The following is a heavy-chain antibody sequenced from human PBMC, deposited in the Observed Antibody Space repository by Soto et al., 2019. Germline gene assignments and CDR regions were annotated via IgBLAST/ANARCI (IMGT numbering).Heavy chain of an antibody. CDR3: AKTDKFHSQSSGWANRFDS. V-gene: IGHV3-23*01. D-gene: IGHD6-19*01. Sequence: EVQLLESGGDLAQPGGSLRLICAASGFTFSNYAMTWVRQSPGKGLEWVSTITSAGSTLYGDTVKGRFTISRDNSKSTLYLQMNSLGAEDTAVYYCAKTDKFHSQSSGWANRFDSWGQGTLVTVSS. CDR1: GFTFSNYA. J-gene: IGHJ4*02. CDR2: ITSAGST.